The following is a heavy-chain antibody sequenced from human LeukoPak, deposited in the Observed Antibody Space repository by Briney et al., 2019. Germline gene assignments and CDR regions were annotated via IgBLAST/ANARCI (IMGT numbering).Heavy chain of an antibody. Sequence: SETLSLTCTVSGGYISSYYWSWIRQPPGKGLEWIGYIYYSGSTNYNPSLKSRVTISVDTSKNQFSLKLSSVTAADTAVYYCARGSGSYHIPNWGQGTLVTVSS. D-gene: IGHD3-10*01. J-gene: IGHJ4*02. V-gene: IGHV4-59*01. CDR3: ARGSGSYHIPN. CDR1: GGYISSYY. CDR2: IYYSGST.